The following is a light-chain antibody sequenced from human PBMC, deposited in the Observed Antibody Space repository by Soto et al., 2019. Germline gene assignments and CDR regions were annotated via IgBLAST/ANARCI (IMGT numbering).Light chain of an antibody. Sequence: EIVLTQSPATLSSSPGETATLSCRASQYVGSRLAWYQHKPGQAPRLLIYYMSKRATGIPARFSGSGSGTDFTLTISSLAPDDFAIYYCHQRQSWPRTVGQGTKVDIK. V-gene: IGKV3-11*01. CDR2: YMS. CDR1: QYVGSR. J-gene: IGKJ1*01. CDR3: HQRQSWPRT.